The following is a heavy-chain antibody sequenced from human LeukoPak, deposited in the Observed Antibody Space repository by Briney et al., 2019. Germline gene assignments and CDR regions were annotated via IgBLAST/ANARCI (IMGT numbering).Heavy chain of an antibody. D-gene: IGHD3-3*01. V-gene: IGHV3-23*01. CDR1: GFTFSSYA. J-gene: IGHJ3*02. Sequence: GASLRLSSAASGFTFSSYAMSWVRQAPGKGLEWVSAISGSGGSTYYADSVKGRFTISRDNSKNTLYLQMNSLRAEDTAVYYCAKNLEGDDYDFWSGYYSGGAFDIWGQGTMVTVSS. CDR2: ISGSGGST. CDR3: AKNLEGDDYDFWSGYYSGGAFDI.